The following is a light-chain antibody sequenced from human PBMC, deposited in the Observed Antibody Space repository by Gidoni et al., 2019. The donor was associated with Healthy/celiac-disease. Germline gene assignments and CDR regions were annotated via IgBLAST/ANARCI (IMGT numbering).Light chain of an antibody. CDR1: KLGEKY. CDR2: QDS. J-gene: IGLJ2*01. Sequence: SYELTQPPSVSVCPGPTASSTCSGDKLGEKYACWYQQKPGQSPVLVIYQDSKRPSGIPARFSGSNSGNTATLTISGTQAMDEADYYCQAWDSSTVVFGGGTKLTVL. CDR3: QAWDSSTVV. V-gene: IGLV3-1*01.